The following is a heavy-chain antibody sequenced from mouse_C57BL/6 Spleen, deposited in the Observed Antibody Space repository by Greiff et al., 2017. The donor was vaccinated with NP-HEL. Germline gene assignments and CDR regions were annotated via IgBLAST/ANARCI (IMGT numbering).Heavy chain of an antibody. CDR3: ARLGRRYFDY. Sequence: EVKLMESGGGLVKPGGSLKLSCAASGFTFSDYGMHWVRQAPEKGLEWVAYISSGSSTIYYADTVKGRFTISRDNAKNTLFLQMTRLRSEDTAMYYCARLGRRYFDYWGQGTTLTVSS. CDR1: GFTFSDYG. V-gene: IGHV5-17*01. J-gene: IGHJ2*01. CDR2: ISSGSSTI. D-gene: IGHD4-1*01.